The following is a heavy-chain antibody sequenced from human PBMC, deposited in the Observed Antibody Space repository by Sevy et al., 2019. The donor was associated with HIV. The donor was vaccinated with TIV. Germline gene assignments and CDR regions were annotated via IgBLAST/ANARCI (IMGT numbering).Heavy chain of an antibody. CDR1: GITFSTSG. D-gene: IGHD3-9*01. CDR3: AKDFTGYNGMDV. Sequence: GGSLRLSCVVSGITFSTSGMHWVRQAPGKGLEWVAVISYHGRDKFYAHSVKVRSTISRDNSKNILYLQMISLRAEDTAVYYCAKDFTGYNGMDVWGQGTMVTVSS. J-gene: IGHJ6*02. V-gene: IGHV3-30*18. CDR2: ISYHGRDK.